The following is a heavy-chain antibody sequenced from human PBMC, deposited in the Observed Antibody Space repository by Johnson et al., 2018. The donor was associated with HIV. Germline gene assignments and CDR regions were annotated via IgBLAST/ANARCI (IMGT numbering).Heavy chain of an antibody. J-gene: IGHJ3*02. CDR1: GFTFSDYY. Sequence: QVQLVESGGGLVKPGGSLRLSCAASGFTFSDYYMSWIRQAPGKGLEWVSYISMSGRTIYYADSVKGRFTISRDNAKNSLYLQMNSLRAEDTALYYCAKDRLAMGILDIWGQGTVVIVSS. CDR3: AKDRLAMGILDI. D-gene: IGHD5-18*01. CDR2: ISMSGRTI. V-gene: IGHV3-11*01.